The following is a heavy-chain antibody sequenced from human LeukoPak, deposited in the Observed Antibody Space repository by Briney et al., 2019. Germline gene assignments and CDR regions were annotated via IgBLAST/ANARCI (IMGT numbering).Heavy chain of an antibody. J-gene: IGHJ4*02. CDR1: AFTFSSYW. D-gene: IGHD5-18*01. CDR2: IKGDESSI. CDR3: ARDHGYSHDY. Sequence: PGGSLRLSCAASAFTFSSYWMHWVRQAPGKGLEWVSRIKGDESSINYADSVKGRFTISRDNAKNSLYLQMNSLRAEDTAVYYCARDHGYSHDYWGQGTLVTVSS. V-gene: IGHV3-74*01.